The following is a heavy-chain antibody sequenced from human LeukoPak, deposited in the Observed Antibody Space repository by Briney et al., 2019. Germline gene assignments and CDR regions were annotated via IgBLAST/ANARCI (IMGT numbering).Heavy chain of an antibody. CDR1: GGSFSGYY. CDR2: INHSGST. J-gene: IGHJ3*02. Sequence: PSETLSLTCAVYGGSFSGYYWSWIRQPPGKGLEWIGEINHSGSTNYNPSLKSRVTISVDTSKNQFSLKLSSVTAADTAVYYCASPDLLDAFDIWGQGTMVTVSS. CDR3: ASPDLLDAFDI. V-gene: IGHV4-34*01. D-gene: IGHD2-15*01.